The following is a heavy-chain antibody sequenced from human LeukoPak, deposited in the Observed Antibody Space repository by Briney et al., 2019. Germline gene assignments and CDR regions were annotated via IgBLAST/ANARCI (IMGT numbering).Heavy chain of an antibody. J-gene: IGHJ4*02. V-gene: IGHV4-59*11. CDR3: ARAGILTGYAFDY. D-gene: IGHD3-9*01. Sequence: PSETLSLTCTVSGGSISSHYWSWIRQPPGKGLEWIGYIYYSGSTNYNPSLKSRVTISVDTSKNQFSLKLSSVTAADTAVYYCARAGILTGYAFDYWGQGTLVTVSS. CDR1: GGSISSHY. CDR2: IYYSGST.